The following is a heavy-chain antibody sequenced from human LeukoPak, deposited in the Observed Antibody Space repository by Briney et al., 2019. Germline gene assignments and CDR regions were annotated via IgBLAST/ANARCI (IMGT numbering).Heavy chain of an antibody. J-gene: IGHJ4*02. CDR1: GFTFNTYW. Sequence: GGSLRLSCAASGFTFNTYWMHWVRQAPGEGPVWVAHILNDGGSTSYADSVKGRFIIARDNAKNTLSLQMNSLRAEDTAVYYCVRHNYGYDYWGQGTPVTVSS. CDR2: ILNDGGST. D-gene: IGHD5-18*01. V-gene: IGHV3-74*01. CDR3: VRHNYGYDY.